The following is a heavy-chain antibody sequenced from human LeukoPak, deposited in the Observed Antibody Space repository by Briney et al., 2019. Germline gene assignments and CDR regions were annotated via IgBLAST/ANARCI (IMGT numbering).Heavy chain of an antibody. Sequence: GGSLRLSCAASGFTFSSYAMHWVRQAPGKGLEWVAVISYDGSNKYYADSVKGRFTISRDNSKNTLYLQMNSLRAEDTAVYYCARPYYDILTGYSSYYFDYWGQGTLVTVSS. CDR2: ISYDGSNK. V-gene: IGHV3-30-3*01. CDR1: GFTFSSYA. J-gene: IGHJ4*02. CDR3: ARPYYDILTGYSSYYFDY. D-gene: IGHD3-9*01.